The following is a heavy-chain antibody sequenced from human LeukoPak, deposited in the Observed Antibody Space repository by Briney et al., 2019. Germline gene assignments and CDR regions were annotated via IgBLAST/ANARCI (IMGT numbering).Heavy chain of an antibody. V-gene: IGHV3-66*01. J-gene: IGHJ4*02. D-gene: IGHD5-12*01. CDR1: GFTVSSNY. CDR2: IYSGGST. CDR3: ARVEASGYDYGAFDY. Sequence: GGSLRLSCAASGFTVSSNYMSWVRQAPGKGLEWVSVIYSGGSTYYADSVKGRFTISRDNSKNTLYLQMNSLRAEDTAVYYCARVEASGYDYGAFDYWGQGTLVTVSS.